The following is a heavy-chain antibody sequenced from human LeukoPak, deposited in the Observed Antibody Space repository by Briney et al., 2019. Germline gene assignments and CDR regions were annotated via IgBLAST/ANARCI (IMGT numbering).Heavy chain of an antibody. CDR3: AREVGNLLRPGGGYYFDY. J-gene: IGHJ4*02. D-gene: IGHD3-16*01. CDR2: IIPIFGTA. V-gene: IGHV1-69*05. Sequence: GASVKVSCKASGGTFSSYAISWVRQAPGQGLEWMGGIIPIFGTANYAQKFQGRVTITTDESTSTAYMELSSLRSEDTAVYYCAREVGNLLRPGGGYYFDYWGQGTLVTVSA. CDR1: GGTFSSYA.